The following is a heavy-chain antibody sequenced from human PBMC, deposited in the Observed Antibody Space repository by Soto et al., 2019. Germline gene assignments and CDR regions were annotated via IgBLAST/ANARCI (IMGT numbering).Heavy chain of an antibody. V-gene: IGHV4-59*01. CDR1: GGSISSYH. Sequence: SEALSLTCTGSGGSISSYHWSWIRQPPGKGLEWIGYIYYSGSTNYNPSLKSRVTISVDTSKNQFSLKLSSVTAADTAVYYCARDRDTMVRGVRYGMDVWGQGTTVTVSS. J-gene: IGHJ6*02. CDR2: IYYSGST. CDR3: ARDRDTMVRGVRYGMDV. D-gene: IGHD3-10*01.